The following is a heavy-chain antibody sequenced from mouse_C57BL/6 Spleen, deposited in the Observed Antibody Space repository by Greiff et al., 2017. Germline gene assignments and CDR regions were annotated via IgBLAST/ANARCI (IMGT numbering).Heavy chain of an antibody. CDR1: GFNIKDDY. Sequence: VQLQQSGAELVRPGASVKLSCTASGFNIKDDYMHWVKQRPEQGLEWIGWIDPANGDTEYASKFQGKATITADTSSNTSYLQRSSLTSEDTAVYYCTTRTTVVAPFAYWGQGTLVTVSA. CDR3: TTRTTVVAPFAY. J-gene: IGHJ3*01. CDR2: IDPANGDT. D-gene: IGHD1-1*01. V-gene: IGHV14-4*01.